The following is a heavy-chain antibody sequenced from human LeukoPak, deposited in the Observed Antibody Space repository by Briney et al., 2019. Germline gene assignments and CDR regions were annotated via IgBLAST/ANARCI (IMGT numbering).Heavy chain of an antibody. Sequence: SETLSLTCTVSGGSVSRSPYYWGWIRQPPGKGLEWIGNIYYSGSTYYNPSLKSRVTISVDTSKNQFSLKVTSVTAADTAVYYCARLQFLSGGYYAFDSWGQGSQVSVSS. CDR2: IYYSGST. J-gene: IGHJ4*02. D-gene: IGHD3-3*01. CDR3: ARLQFLSGGYYAFDS. CDR1: GGSVSRSPYY. V-gene: IGHV4-39*07.